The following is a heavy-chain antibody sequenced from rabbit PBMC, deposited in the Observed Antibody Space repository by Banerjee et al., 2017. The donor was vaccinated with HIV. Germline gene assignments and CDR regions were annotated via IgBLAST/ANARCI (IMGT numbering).Heavy chain of an antibody. CDR3: ARGVDGYGYATSRLDL. J-gene: IGHJ3*01. Sequence: QEQLKESGGGLVKPGGALTLTCKASGIDFNSYYYMCWVRQAPGKGLEWIACIYVGDRSTWYASWAKGRFTISKTSSTTVTLQMTSLTVADTATYFCARGVDGYGYATSRLDLWGPGTLVTVS. V-gene: IGHV1S45*01. CDR2: IYVGDRST. D-gene: IGHD6-1*01. CDR1: GIDFNSYYY.